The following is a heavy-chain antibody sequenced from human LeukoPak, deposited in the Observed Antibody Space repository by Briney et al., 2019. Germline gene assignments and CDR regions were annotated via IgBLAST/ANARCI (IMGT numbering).Heavy chain of an antibody. V-gene: IGHV3-53*01. CDR1: GFTVSGNY. J-gene: IGHJ4*02. D-gene: IGHD3-22*01. Sequence: GGSLRLSCAASGFTVSGNYMNWVRQAPGKGLEWVSIIYPNGYTYYADSVKGRFTISRDNSKNTLYLQMNSLRAEDTALYFCARGRRSGYYLVGYYFDYWGQGTLVTVSS. CDR2: IYPNGYT. CDR3: ARGRRSGYYLVGYYFDY.